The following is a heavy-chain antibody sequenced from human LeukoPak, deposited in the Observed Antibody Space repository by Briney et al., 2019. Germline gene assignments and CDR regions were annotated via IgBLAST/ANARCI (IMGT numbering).Heavy chain of an antibody. CDR1: GYTFTGYY. CDR3: ARVEAGTPRWNY. CDR2: INPNSGDT. V-gene: IGHV1-2*02. D-gene: IGHD6-19*01. J-gene: IGHJ4*02. Sequence: GASVKVSCKASGYTFTGYYMHWVRQAPGQGLERMGWINPNSGDTKYAQKFQGRVTLTRDTPSSVAYMDLSSLTSDDTAVYYCARVEAGTPRWNYWGQGTLVSVSS.